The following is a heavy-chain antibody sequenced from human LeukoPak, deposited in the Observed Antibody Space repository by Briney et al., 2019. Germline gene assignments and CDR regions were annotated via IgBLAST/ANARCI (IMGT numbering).Heavy chain of an antibody. Sequence: ASVKVSCKASGYTFTSYDINWVRQATGQGPEWMGWMNPNSGNTGYAQKFQGRVTMTRNTSISTAYMELSSLRSEDTAVYYCARRAVIAAAGTIGYWGQGTLVTVSS. CDR2: MNPNSGNT. CDR1: GYTFTSYD. D-gene: IGHD6-13*01. V-gene: IGHV1-8*01. J-gene: IGHJ4*02. CDR3: ARRAVIAAAGTIGY.